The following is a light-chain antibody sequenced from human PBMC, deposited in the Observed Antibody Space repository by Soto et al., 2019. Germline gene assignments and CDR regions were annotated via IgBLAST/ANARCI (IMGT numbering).Light chain of an antibody. V-gene: IGKV1-27*01. J-gene: IGKJ4*01. Sequence: DIQMTQSPSTLSASVGDRVTITCRASQAIDNHLAWYQQKPGKAPKLLIYAASTLQSGVPSRFTGSGSGTDFTLTISSLQPEDAAIYYCQKCKVAPFTFGGGTKVDI. CDR3: QKCKVAPFT. CDR2: AAS. CDR1: QAIDNH.